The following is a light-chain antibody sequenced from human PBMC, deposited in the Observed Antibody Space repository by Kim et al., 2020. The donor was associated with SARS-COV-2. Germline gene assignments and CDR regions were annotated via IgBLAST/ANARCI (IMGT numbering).Light chain of an antibody. J-gene: IGKJ4*01. V-gene: IGKV3-15*01. CDR1: QSIYNN. CDR3: QQYNNWPPLT. CDR2: GAS. Sequence: EVVMTQSPATLSVSPGERATLSCRASQSIYNNLAWYQQKAGQAPRLLIHGASTMATGIPARFSGSGSGTDFTLTISSLQSEDFAVYYCQQYNNWPPLTFGGGTKVDIK.